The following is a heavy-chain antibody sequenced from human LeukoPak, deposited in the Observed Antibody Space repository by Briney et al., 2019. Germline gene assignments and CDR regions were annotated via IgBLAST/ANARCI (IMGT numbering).Heavy chain of an antibody. CDR1: GYTFTDYY. CDR2: IDPINGGT. Sequence: ASVKVSCKASGYTFTDYYIHWVRQAPGQGLEWMGYIDPINGGTKYAQKFQDRFIVTRDTSINTAYMELSRLTSDDTAVYSCARDPSNKYYYDYWGQGTLVTVSS. CDR3: ARDPSNKYYYDY. D-gene: IGHD1/OR15-1a*01. J-gene: IGHJ4*02. V-gene: IGHV1-2*02.